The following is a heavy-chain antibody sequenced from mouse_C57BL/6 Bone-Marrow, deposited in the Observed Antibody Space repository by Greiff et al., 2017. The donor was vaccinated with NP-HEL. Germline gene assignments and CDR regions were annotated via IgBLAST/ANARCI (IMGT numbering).Heavy chain of an antibody. CDR3: ATGRYWYFYV. Sequence: QVQLQQPGAELVRPGTSVKLSCKASGYTFTSYWMHWVKQRPGQGLEWIGVIDPSDSYTNYNQKFKGKATLTVDKSSSTAYMQLSSLTSEDSAVYYCATGRYWYFYVWGTGTTVTVSS. J-gene: IGHJ1*03. D-gene: IGHD4-1*01. V-gene: IGHV1-59*01. CDR1: GYTFTSYW. CDR2: IDPSDSYT.